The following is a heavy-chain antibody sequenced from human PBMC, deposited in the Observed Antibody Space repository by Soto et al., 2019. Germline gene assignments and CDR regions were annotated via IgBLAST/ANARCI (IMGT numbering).Heavy chain of an antibody. CDR2: IWFDGSKK. CDR3: ARDRLVPYGYGMDV. V-gene: IGHV3-33*01. Sequence: GGSLRLSCAASGFIFRSYGIHWGRQAPGKGLEWVALIWFDGSKKYYVDSVKGRFAVSRDNSKNTLYLQMNSLRVEDTAVYYCARDRLVPYGYGMDVWGQGTTVTVSS. CDR1: GFIFRSYG. J-gene: IGHJ6*02. D-gene: IGHD2-2*01.